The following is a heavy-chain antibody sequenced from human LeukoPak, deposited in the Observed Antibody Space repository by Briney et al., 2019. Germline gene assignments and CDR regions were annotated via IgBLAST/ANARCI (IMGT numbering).Heavy chain of an antibody. CDR1: GFTFSRYW. CDR2: IKQDGREK. J-gene: IGHJ6*03. V-gene: IGHV3-7*01. D-gene: IGHD3-3*01. CDR3: ARVSITIFGVIRYYMDV. Sequence: GGSLRLSCAASGFTFSRYWMSWVRQAPGKGLEWVANIKQDGREKYYVDSVKGRFTISRDNAKNSLYLQMTSLRAEDTAIYYCARVSITIFGVIRYYMDVWGKGTTVTVSS.